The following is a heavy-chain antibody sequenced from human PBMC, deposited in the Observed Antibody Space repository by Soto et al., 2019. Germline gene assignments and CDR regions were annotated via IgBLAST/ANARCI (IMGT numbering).Heavy chain of an antibody. CDR1: GGTFSSYA. CDR3: ARVEPSEGDIVVVPADNWFDP. D-gene: IGHD2-2*01. V-gene: IGHV1-69*13. J-gene: IGHJ5*02. Sequence: GASVKVSCKASGGTFSSYAISWVRQAPGQGLEWMGGIIPIFGTANYAQKFQGRVTITADESTSTAYMELSSLRSEDTAVYYCARVEPSEGDIVVVPADNWFDPWGQGTLVTVSS. CDR2: IIPIFGTA.